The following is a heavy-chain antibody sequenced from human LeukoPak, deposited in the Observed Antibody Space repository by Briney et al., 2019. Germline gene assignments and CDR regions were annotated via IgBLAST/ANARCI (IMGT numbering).Heavy chain of an antibody. V-gene: IGHV1-69*06. CDR3: ARGLYSSSWSPSNYYYYRDV. CDR2: IIPIFGTA. Sequence: SVTVSCKASGGTFSSYAISWVRQAPGQGLEWMGGIIPIFGTANYAQKFQGRVTITADKSTSTAYMELSSLRSEDTAVYYCARGLYSSSWSPSNYYYYRDVWGKGTTVTVSS. D-gene: IGHD6-13*01. CDR1: GGTFSSYA. J-gene: IGHJ6*03.